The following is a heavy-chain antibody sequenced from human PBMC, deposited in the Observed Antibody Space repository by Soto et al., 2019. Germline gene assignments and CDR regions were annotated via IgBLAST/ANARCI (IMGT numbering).Heavy chain of an antibody. CDR3: ARVGGVAARTFDY. D-gene: IGHD2-15*01. CDR1: GGSISPFY. Sequence: SETLSLTCTVSGGSISPFYWSWVRQPPGKGLEWIGYLYYSGNTNYNPSLKSRVTISVDASKNQVSLRLTSVTAADTAVYYCARVGGVAARTFDYWGHGTVVTVSS. CDR2: LYYSGNT. J-gene: IGHJ4*01. V-gene: IGHV4-59*01.